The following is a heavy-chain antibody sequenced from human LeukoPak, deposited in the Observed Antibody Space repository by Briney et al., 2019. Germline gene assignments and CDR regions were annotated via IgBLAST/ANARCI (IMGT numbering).Heavy chain of an antibody. CDR1: GGSFNGYS. CDR2: IIHSGGT. D-gene: IGHD6-19*01. V-gene: IGHV4-34*01. CDR3: ARGPLAVRTVAGIFS. J-gene: IGHJ5*02. Sequence: SETLSLTCAVSGGSFNGYSYTWIRQPPGKGLEWVGEIIHSGGTSYNPSLKSRLTISVNTSSKQYSLKLTSVTAADTALYCCARGPLAVRTVAGIFSWGRGTQVTVSS.